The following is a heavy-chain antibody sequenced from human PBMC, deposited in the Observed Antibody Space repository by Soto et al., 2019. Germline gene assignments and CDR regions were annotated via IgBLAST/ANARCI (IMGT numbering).Heavy chain of an antibody. Sequence: LRLSCAASGFTFSSYSMNWVRQAPGKGLEWVSSISSSSSYIYYADSVKGRFTISRDNAKNSLYLQMNSLRAEDTAVYYCATQLRGYCSSTSCYGVYYYSMDVWGQGTTVTVSS. J-gene: IGHJ6*02. CDR3: ATQLRGYCSSTSCYGVYYYSMDV. V-gene: IGHV3-21*01. CDR1: GFTFSSYS. CDR2: ISSSSSYI. D-gene: IGHD2-2*01.